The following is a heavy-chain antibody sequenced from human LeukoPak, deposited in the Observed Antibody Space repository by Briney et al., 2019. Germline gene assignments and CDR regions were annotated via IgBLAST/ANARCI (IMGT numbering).Heavy chain of an antibody. J-gene: IGHJ4*02. V-gene: IGHV6-1*01. CDR2: TYYRSKWFS. CDR3: ARTIGHLDS. Sequence: SQTLSLTCAISGDSVSSNSAAWNWIRQSPSRGLEWLGRTYYRSKWFSDYAVSVKSRTTVNPDTSKNLFSLQLNSVTPDDTAVYYCARTIGHLDSWGQGTPVTVSS. D-gene: IGHD2-15*01. CDR1: GDSVSSNSAA.